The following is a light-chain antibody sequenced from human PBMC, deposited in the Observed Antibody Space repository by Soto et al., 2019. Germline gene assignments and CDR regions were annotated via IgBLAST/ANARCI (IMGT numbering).Light chain of an antibody. Sequence: DIQMTQSPSTLSASVGDRVTITCRASQSISSWLAWYQQKPGKAPKLLIYKASSLESGVPSRFSGSASGTEFTLTISSLQTDDFATYYCQQYKSYSKTFGQGTKVDIK. CDR1: QSISSW. V-gene: IGKV1-5*03. CDR2: KAS. J-gene: IGKJ1*01. CDR3: QQYKSYSKT.